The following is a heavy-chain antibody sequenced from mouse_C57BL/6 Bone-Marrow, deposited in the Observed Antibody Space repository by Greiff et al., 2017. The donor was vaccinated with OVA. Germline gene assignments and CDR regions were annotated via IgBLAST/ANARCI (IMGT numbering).Heavy chain of an antibody. CDR3: ESRLKDAMDY. J-gene: IGHJ4*01. Sequence: EVQGVESGGGLVQPGGSLSLSCAASGFTFTDYYMSWVRQPPGKALEWLGFIRNKANGYTTEYSASVKGRFTISRDNSQSILYLQMHALRAEDSATYYCESRLKDAMDYWGKGTSVTVAS. V-gene: IGHV7-3*01. CDR1: GFTFTDYY. D-gene: IGHD1-3*01. CDR2: IRNKANGYTT.